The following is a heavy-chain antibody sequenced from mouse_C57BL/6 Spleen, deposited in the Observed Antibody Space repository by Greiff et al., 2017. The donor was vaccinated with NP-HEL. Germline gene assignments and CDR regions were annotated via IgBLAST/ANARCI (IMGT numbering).Heavy chain of an antibody. CDR2: IDPSDSYT. D-gene: IGHD1-1*01. CDR1: GYTFTSYW. CDR3: ARRSKGGYYAMDY. J-gene: IGHJ4*01. V-gene: IGHV1-50*01. Sequence: VQLQQSGAELVKPGASVKLSCKASGYTFTSYWMQWVKQRPGQGLEWIGEIDPSDSYTNYNQKFKGKATLTVDTSSSTAYMQLSSLTSEDSAVYYCARRSKGGYYAMDYWGQGTSVTVSS.